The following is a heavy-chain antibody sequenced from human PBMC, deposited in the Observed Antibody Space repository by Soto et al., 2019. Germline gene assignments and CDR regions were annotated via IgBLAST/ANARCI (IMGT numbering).Heavy chain of an antibody. D-gene: IGHD1-26*01. Sequence: ASVKVSCKASGYTFTSYAMHWVRQAPGQRLEWMGWINAGNGNTKYSQKFQGRVNITRDTSASTAYMELSSLRSDDTAVYYCAKGECELQGGAFDIWGQGTMVTVSS. CDR3: AKGECELQGGAFDI. CDR2: INAGNGNT. CDR1: GYTFTSYA. J-gene: IGHJ3*02. V-gene: IGHV1-3*01.